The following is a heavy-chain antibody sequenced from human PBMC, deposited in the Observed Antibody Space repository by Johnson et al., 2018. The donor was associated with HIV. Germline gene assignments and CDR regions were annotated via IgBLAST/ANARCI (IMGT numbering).Heavy chain of an antibody. CDR2: VNPNGGST. CDR1: GFTFSDYY. Sequence: QLVESGGGLVKPGGSLRLSCAASGFTFSDYYVSWVRQAPEKGLELVGQVNPNGGSTYLIDSGKDRFSISRDNVKNSLYLQMNRLRVEDTALYYCARDPSTQYSRLTGDFGAFDMWGQGTMVIVSS. J-gene: IGHJ3*02. D-gene: IGHD7-27*01. CDR3: ARDPSTQYSRLTGDFGAFDM. V-gene: IGHV3-25*04.